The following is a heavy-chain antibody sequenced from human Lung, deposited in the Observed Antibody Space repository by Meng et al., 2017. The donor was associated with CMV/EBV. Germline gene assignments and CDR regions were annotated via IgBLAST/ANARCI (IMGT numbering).Heavy chain of an antibody. D-gene: IGHD3-9*01. J-gene: IGHJ3*02. CDR3: ARDRYFDWLGDAFDI. Sequence: GESLKISCAASGFTFSSYWMSWVRQAPGKGLEWVANIKQDGSEKYYVDSVKGRFTISRDNAKNSLYLQMNSLRAEDTAVYYCARDRYFDWLGDAFDIWGQGXMVTFSS. CDR2: IKQDGSEK. CDR1: GFTFSSYW. V-gene: IGHV3-7*01.